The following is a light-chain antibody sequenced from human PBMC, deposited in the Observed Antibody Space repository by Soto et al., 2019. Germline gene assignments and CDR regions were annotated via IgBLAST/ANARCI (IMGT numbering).Light chain of an antibody. V-gene: IGKV3-11*01. CDR1: QSVSSY. Sequence: EIVLTQSPATLSFSPGERATLSCRASQSVSSYFAWYQQKPGQAPRLLIYDASNRATGIPARFSGSGSGTDFTLTISSLEPEDFAVYYCQQRSNWPWTFGQGTKVEIK. CDR3: QQRSNWPWT. J-gene: IGKJ1*01. CDR2: DAS.